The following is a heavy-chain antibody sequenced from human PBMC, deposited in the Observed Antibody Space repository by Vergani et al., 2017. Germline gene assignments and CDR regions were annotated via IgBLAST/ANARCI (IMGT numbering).Heavy chain of an antibody. Sequence: QVQLQESGPGLVKHSETLSLTCTVSGGSISSYYWSWIRQPAGKGLDWIGRIYTSGRTNYNPSLKSRVTMSVDTSKNQCSLKLSSVTAADTAVYYCARAIAGTFDYWGQGTLVTVSS. V-gene: IGHV4-4*07. CDR1: GGSISSYY. J-gene: IGHJ4*02. CDR3: ARAIAGTFDY. D-gene: IGHD6-13*01. CDR2: IYTSGRT.